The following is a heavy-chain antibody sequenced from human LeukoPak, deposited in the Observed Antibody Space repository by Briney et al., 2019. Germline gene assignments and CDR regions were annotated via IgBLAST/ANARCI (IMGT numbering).Heavy chain of an antibody. CDR3: ARHSRSNSDRAFDI. V-gene: IGHV1-69*04. CDR2: IIPILGIA. Sequence: SVKVSCKASGGTFSSYAISWVRQAPGQGLEWMGRIIPILGIANYAQKFQGRVTITADKSTSTAYMELSSLRSEDTAVYYCARHSRSNSDRAFDIWGQGTMVTVSS. CDR1: GGTFSSYA. D-gene: IGHD4-23*01. J-gene: IGHJ3*02.